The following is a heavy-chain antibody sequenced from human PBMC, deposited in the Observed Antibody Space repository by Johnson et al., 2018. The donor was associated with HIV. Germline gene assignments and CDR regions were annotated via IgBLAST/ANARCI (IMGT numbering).Heavy chain of an antibody. Sequence: VQLVESGGGLVQPGGSLELSCAASGFTFSGSAMHWVRQASGKGLEWVGRIRGRANTYATAYAASLKGSFTISRDDSTNTAYLQMNSLTPEDTAVYYCARMTTTVSHHDGFDIWGQGTMVTVSS. CDR1: GFTFSGSA. D-gene: IGHD4-17*01. CDR2: IRGRANTYAT. CDR3: ARMTTTVSHHDGFDI. J-gene: IGHJ3*02. V-gene: IGHV3-73*02.